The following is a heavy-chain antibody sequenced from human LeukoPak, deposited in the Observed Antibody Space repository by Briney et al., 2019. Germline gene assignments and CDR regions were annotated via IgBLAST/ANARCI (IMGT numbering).Heavy chain of an antibody. CDR1: GYTFTSYG. V-gene: IGHV1-18*01. Sequence: ASVKVSCKASGYTFTSYGISWVRQAPGQGLEWMGWISAYNGNTNYAQKLQGRVTMTTDTSTSTAYMELRSLRSDDTAVYYCARPAYGPGSYGMDVWGQGTTVTVSS. CDR3: ARPAYGPGSYGMDV. J-gene: IGHJ6*02. CDR2: ISAYNGNT. D-gene: IGHD3-10*01.